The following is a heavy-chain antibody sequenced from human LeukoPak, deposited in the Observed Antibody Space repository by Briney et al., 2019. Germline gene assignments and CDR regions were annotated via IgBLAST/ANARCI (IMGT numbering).Heavy chain of an antibody. J-gene: IGHJ4*02. D-gene: IGHD5-12*01. V-gene: IGHV3-66*03. Sequence: GGSLRLSCAASGFTVSNNYMSWVRQAPGKGLDWVSLIYSSGSTHYADSVKDRFIISRDNPKHTLYLQMNSLRAEDTAMYYCARDRRGYSAYDYEACLDYWGQGTLVTISS. CDR1: GFTVSNNY. CDR3: ARDRRGYSAYDYEACLDY. CDR2: IYSSGST.